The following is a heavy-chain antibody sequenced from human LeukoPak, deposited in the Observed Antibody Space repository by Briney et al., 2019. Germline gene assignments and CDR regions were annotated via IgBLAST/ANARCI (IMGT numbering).Heavy chain of an antibody. J-gene: IGHJ3*02. CDR2: INPSGGST. V-gene: IGHV1-46*01. CDR3: ARVESWEHSGSSQDAFDI. CDR1: GYTFTSYY. D-gene: IGHD1-26*01. Sequence: GASVKVSCKASGYTFTSYYMHWVRQAPGQGLEWMGIINPSGGSTSYSQKFQGRVTMTRDMSTSTVYMELSSLRSDDTAVYYCARVESWEHSGSSQDAFDIWGQGTMVTVSS.